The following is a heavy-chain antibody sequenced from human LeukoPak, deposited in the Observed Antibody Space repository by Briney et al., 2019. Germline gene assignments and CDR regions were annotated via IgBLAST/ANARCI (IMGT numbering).Heavy chain of an antibody. Sequence: GGSLRFSCGASGFTFMKYGMYWVRQPPGKGLEWVAVIWHNGSNKYYADSVKGRFTMSRDNSKDTLYLQMNSLRVEDTAMYYCAKDLGSRYMDVWGKGTMVTVSS. J-gene: IGHJ6*04. CDR2: IWHNGSNK. V-gene: IGHV3-33*07. D-gene: IGHD2-15*01. CDR1: GFTFMKYG. CDR3: AKDLGSRYMDV.